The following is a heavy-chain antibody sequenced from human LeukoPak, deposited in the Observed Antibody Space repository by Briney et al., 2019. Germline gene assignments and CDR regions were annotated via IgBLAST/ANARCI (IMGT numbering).Heavy chain of an antibody. D-gene: IGHD2-15*01. J-gene: IGHJ6*02. Sequence: GGSLRLSCAASGLTVSTNYMSWVRQAPGKGLEWVSFIHSGGTTYYADSVKGRFTISRHNSKNTLYLQTNSLRAEDTAVYYCARGGYCSGGTCFDYYGMDVWGQGTTVTVS. CDR2: IHSGGTT. CDR1: GLTVSTNY. V-gene: IGHV3-53*04. CDR3: ARGGYCSGGTCFDYYGMDV.